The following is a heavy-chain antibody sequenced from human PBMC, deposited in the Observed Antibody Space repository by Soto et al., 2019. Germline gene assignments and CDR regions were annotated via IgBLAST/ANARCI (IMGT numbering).Heavy chain of an antibody. CDR2: IIPIFGTA. CDR3: ARQVFGVVADDVDY. V-gene: IGHV1-69*13. D-gene: IGHD3-3*01. J-gene: IGHJ4*02. CDR1: GYTFTSYA. Sequence: AASVKVSCKASGYTFTSYAISWVRQAPGQGLEWMGGIIPIFGTANYAQKFQGRVTITADESTSTAYMELSSLRSEDTAVYYCARQVFGVVADDVDYWVQGTLVTVSS.